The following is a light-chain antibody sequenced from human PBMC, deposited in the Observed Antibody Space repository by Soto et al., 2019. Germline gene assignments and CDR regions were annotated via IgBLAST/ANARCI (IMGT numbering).Light chain of an antibody. V-gene: IGKV3-15*01. CDR3: QQYHDWPPFT. J-gene: IGKJ3*01. CDR2: GAS. Sequence: EIVMTQSPATLSVSPGERATLSCRASQTVSSNLAWYQQKPGQAPRLLIHGASTRAAGIPARFSGSGSGTEFTLTISSLQSEDVAVYYCQQYHDWPPFTVGHGTRVDIK. CDR1: QTVSSN.